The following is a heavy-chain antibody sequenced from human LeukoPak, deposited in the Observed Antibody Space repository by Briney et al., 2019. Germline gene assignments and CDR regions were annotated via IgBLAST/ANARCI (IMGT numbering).Heavy chain of an antibody. D-gene: IGHD2-2*02. CDR3: ARERGTYCSSTSCYREQLWFDP. CDR2: IIPIFGTA. CDR1: GGTFSSYA. V-gene: IGHV1-69*13. Sequence: SVKVSCKASGGTFSSYAISWVRQAPGQGLEWMGGIIPIFGTANYAQKFQGRVTIIADESTSTAYMELSSLRSEDTAVYYCARERGTYCSSTSCYREQLWFDPWGQGTLVTVSS. J-gene: IGHJ5*02.